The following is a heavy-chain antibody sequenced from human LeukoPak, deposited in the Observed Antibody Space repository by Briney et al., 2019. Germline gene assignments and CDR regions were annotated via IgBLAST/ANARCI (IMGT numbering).Heavy chain of an antibody. CDR1: GFTFSSYS. Sequence: PGGSLRLSCAASGFTFSSYSMNWVRHAPGKGLEWVSSITRTSIYISYADSLKGRFTISRDNAKNSLYLQMNSLRAEDTAVYYCARGPQSIVEGGIGRFDYWGQGILVTVSS. CDR3: ARGPQSIVEGGIGRFDY. D-gene: IGHD6-13*01. V-gene: IGHV3-21*01. J-gene: IGHJ4*02. CDR2: ITRTSIYI.